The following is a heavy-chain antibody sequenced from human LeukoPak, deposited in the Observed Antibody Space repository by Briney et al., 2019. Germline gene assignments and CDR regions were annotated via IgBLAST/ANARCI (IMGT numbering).Heavy chain of an antibody. CDR2: IVVGSGNT. CDR1: GFTFTSSA. CDR3: AADHLAAKDAFDI. V-gene: IGHV1-58*01. J-gene: IGHJ3*02. D-gene: IGHD6-13*01. Sequence: GTSVEVSCKASGFTFTSSAVQWVRQARGQRLEWIGWIVVGSGNTNYAQKFQERVTITRDMSTSTAYMELSSLRSEDTAVYYCAADHLAAKDAFDIWGQGTMVTVSS.